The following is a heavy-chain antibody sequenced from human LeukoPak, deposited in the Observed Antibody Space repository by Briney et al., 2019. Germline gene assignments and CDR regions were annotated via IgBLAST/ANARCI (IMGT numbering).Heavy chain of an antibody. CDR2: IKQDGSEK. Sequence: PGGSLRLSCAASGFTFSSYWMSWVRRAPGKGLEWVANIKQDGSEKYYVDSVKGRFTISRDNAKNSLYPQMNSLRAEDTAVYYCARAYYYDSSGYSHYFDYWGQGTLVTVSS. D-gene: IGHD3-22*01. CDR3: ARAYYYDSSGYSHYFDY. J-gene: IGHJ4*02. CDR1: GFTFSSYW. V-gene: IGHV3-7*01.